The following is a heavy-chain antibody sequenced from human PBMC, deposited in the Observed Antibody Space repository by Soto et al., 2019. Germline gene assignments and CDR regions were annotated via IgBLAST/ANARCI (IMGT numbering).Heavy chain of an antibody. V-gene: IGHV4-39*01. J-gene: IGHJ4*02. CDR2: IYYRGTT. Sequence: SETLSLTCSVSGGSISSSAYYWGWIRQPPGKGLEWIGSIYYRGTTFYNPSLKSRVTISVDTSKSQFSLKLSSVTAADTAVYYCASQYCSGGTCYRDFDYWGQGTLVTVSS. D-gene: IGHD2-15*01. CDR1: GGSISSSAYY. CDR3: ASQYCSGGTCYRDFDY.